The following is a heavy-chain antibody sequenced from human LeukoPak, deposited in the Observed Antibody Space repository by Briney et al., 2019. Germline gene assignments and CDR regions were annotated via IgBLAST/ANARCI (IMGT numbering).Heavy chain of an antibody. CDR1: GFTFDDYG. CDR2: ISWNSGNI. CDR3: AKVDGYNSGWYDS. Sequence: PGRSLRLSCAASGFTFDDYGTHWVRQPPGKGLEWVSGISWNSGNIGYADSVKGRFTISRDNAKNSLYLQMDILKPEDTAFYYCAKVDGYNSGWYDSWGQGTLVTVSS. J-gene: IGHJ5*01. D-gene: IGHD6-19*01. V-gene: IGHV3-9*01.